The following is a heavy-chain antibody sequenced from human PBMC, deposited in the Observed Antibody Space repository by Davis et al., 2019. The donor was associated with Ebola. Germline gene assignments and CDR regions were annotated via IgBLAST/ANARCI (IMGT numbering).Heavy chain of an antibody. Sequence: PSETLSLTCAVYGGSFSGYYWSWIRQPPGKGLEWIGEINHSGSTNYNPSLKSRVTISVDTSKNQFSLKLSSVTAADTAVYYCGRVVPGYDILNNWFDPWGQGTLVTVSS. J-gene: IGHJ5*02. CDR2: INHSGST. V-gene: IGHV4-34*01. CDR1: GGSFSGYY. D-gene: IGHD3-9*01. CDR3: GRVVPGYDILNNWFDP.